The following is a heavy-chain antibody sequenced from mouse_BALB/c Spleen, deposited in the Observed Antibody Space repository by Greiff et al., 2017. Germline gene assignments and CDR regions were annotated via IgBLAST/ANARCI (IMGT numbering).Heavy chain of an antibody. CDR3: ARHRGAAMNY. J-gene: IGHJ2*01. CDR2: ISSGGGST. Sequence: EVKLVESGGGLVKPGGSLKLSCAASGFAFSSYDMSWVRQTPEKRLEWVAYISSGGGSTYYPDTVKGRFTISRDNAKNTLYLQMSSLKSEDTAMYYCARHRGAAMNYWGQGTTLTVSS. V-gene: IGHV5-12-1*01. CDR1: GFAFSSYD. D-gene: IGHD1-2*01.